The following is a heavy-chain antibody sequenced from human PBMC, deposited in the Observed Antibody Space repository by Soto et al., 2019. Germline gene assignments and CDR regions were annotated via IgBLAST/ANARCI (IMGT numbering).Heavy chain of an antibody. J-gene: IGHJ4*02. CDR3: ARGASGYCSSTRCTGFVVD. V-gene: IGHV1-2*04. CDR1: GYTFTGYY. Sequence: QVQLVQSGAEVKKPGASVKVSCKASGYTFTGYYMHWVRQAPGQGLEWMGWINPNSGGTNYAQKFQGWVTMTRDTSISKAYMELSRLRSDDTAVYYCARGASGYCSSTRCTGFVVDWGQGTLVTVSS. D-gene: IGHD2-2*01. CDR2: INPNSGGT.